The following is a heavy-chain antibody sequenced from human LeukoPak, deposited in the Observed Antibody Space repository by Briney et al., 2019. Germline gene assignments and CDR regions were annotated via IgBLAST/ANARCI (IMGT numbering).Heavy chain of an antibody. CDR2: FDPDDCQT. Sequence: ASVKVSCKVSGYTLTELSMHWVRQAPGKGLEWIGGFDPDDCQTIYTQKFPGRVTMTEDTSTDTAYMELSSLRSEDTAVYYCATVSAREDFDYWGQGTLVTVSS. V-gene: IGHV1-24*01. CDR1: GYTLTELS. D-gene: IGHD3-10*01. J-gene: IGHJ4*02. CDR3: ATVSAREDFDY.